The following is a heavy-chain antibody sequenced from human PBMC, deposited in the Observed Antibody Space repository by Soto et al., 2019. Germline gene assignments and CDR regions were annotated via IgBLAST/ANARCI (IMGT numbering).Heavy chain of an antibody. CDR2: TTSQSYGGTT. D-gene: IGHD3-3*01. Sequence: EVPLVESGGGVVESGRSLRLSCTFSGFTSSDHALTWVRQAPGKGLEWVAFTTSQSYGGTTEYAASVKGRFSISRDDSKNIAYLQMNSLQTADTAIYYCARDGDYYGMDVWGQGTTVTVSS. CDR1: GFTSSDHA. V-gene: IGHV3-49*04. J-gene: IGHJ6*02. CDR3: ARDGDYYGMDV.